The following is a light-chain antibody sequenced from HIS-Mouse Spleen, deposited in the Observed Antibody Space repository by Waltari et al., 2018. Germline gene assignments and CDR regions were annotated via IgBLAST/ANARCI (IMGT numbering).Light chain of an antibody. CDR2: WAS. CDR3: QQYYSTPLT. V-gene: IGKV4-1*01. Sequence: DIVMTQSPDSLAVSLAERATINCKSSQSVLYSSNNKNDLAWNQQKPGQPPKLLIYWASTRESGVPDRFSGSGSGTDFTLTISSLQAEDVAVYYCQQYYSTPLTFGGGTKVEIK. CDR1: QSVLYSSNNKND. J-gene: IGKJ4*01.